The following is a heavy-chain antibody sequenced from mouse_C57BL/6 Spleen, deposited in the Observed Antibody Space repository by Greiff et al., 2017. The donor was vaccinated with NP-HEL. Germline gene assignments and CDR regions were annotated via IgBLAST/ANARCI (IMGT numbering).Heavy chain of an antibody. D-gene: IGHD2-2*01. Sequence: QVQLKESGPELVKPGASVKISCKASGYAFSSSWMNWVKQRPGKGLEWIGRIYPGDGDTNYNGKFKGKATLTADKSSSTAYMQLSSLTSEDSAVYFCAEGYGYDGYYFDYWGQGTTLTVSS. CDR2: IYPGDGDT. CDR1: GYAFSSSW. V-gene: IGHV1-82*01. CDR3: AEGYGYDGYYFDY. J-gene: IGHJ2*01.